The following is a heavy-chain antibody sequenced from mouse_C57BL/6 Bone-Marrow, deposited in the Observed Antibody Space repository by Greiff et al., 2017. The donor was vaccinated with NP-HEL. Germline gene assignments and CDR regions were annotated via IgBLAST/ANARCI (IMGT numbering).Heavy chain of an antibody. J-gene: IGHJ1*03. Sequence: QVQLQQPGAELVKPGASVKLSCKASGYTFTSYWMHWVKQRPGQGLEWIGMIHPNSGSTNYNEKFKSKATLTVDKSSSTAYMQLSSLTSEDSAVYYCARGGPSDWYFDVWGTGTTVTVSS. V-gene: IGHV1-64*01. D-gene: IGHD1-1*02. CDR2: IHPNSGST. CDR1: GYTFTSYW. CDR3: ARGGPSDWYFDV.